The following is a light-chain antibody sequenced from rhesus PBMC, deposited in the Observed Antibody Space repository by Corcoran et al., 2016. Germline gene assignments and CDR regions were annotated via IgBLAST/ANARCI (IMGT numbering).Light chain of an antibody. CDR1: QSISSW. Sequence: DIQMTQSPSSLSASVGDTVTITCRASQSISSWLDWYQQKPGKAPKLLIYKAPSLQSGGPPRLSGSGSGTDLTLAISGLRPDGFATNYCQHYYSTPPTFGQGTKVEVK. V-gene: IGKV1-22*01. J-gene: IGKJ1*01. CDR3: QHYYSTPPT. CDR2: KAP.